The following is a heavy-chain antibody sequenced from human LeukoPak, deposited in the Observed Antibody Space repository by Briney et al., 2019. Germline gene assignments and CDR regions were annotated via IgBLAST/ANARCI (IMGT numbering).Heavy chain of an antibody. Sequence: PSETLSLTCAVYGGSFSGYYWSWIRQPPGKGLEWIGEINHSGSNNYNPALKNRVKSRVTKSLDTSKNQFSLKLSSVTAADTAVYYCARGGSDYGDYVGAFDIWGQGTMVTVSS. CDR3: ARGGSDYGDYVGAFDI. D-gene: IGHD4-17*01. J-gene: IGHJ3*02. CDR1: GGSFSGYY. CDR2: INHSGSN. V-gene: IGHV4-34*01.